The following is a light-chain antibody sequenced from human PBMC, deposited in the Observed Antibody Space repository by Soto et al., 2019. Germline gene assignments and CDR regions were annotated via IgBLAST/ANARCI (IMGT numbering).Light chain of an antibody. Sequence: EIVMTQSPATLSVSPGGRATLSCRASQSIGDTLAWYQQKPGQAPRLLIYDTSNRATGIPARFSGSGSGTDFTLTISSLEPEDFAVYYCQQRANWRITFGQGTRLDIK. CDR3: QQRANWRIT. CDR2: DTS. V-gene: IGKV3-11*01. J-gene: IGKJ5*01. CDR1: QSIGDT.